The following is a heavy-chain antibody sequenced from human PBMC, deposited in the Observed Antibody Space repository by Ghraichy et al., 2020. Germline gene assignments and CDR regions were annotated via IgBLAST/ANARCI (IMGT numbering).Heavy chain of an antibody. Sequence: GGSLRLPCAVSGFTFSSYWMHWVRQAPGKGLVWVSRINSDGSSISYADSVKGRFTFSRDNAKNTLYLQMNSLRADDTAVYYCARGGPEYCSGGSCYAGDYWGQGTLVTVSS. D-gene: IGHD2-15*01. CDR3: ARGGPEYCSGGSCYAGDY. V-gene: IGHV3-74*01. CDR2: INSDGSSI. J-gene: IGHJ4*02. CDR1: GFTFSSYW.